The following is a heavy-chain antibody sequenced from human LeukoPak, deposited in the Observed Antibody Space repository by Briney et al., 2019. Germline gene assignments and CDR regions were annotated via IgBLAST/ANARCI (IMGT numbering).Heavy chain of an antibody. V-gene: IGHV4-59*08. CDR2: IYHSGST. Sequence: SETLSLTCTVSGGSISSYYWSWIRQPPGKGLEWIGFIYHSGSTKYNPSLKSRVTISVDTSNNQFSLRLTSVTAADTAVYYCARHNADSSGPLEPFDYWGQGTLVTVSS. CDR1: GGSISSYY. CDR3: ARHNADSSGPLEPFDY. J-gene: IGHJ4*02. D-gene: IGHD3-22*01.